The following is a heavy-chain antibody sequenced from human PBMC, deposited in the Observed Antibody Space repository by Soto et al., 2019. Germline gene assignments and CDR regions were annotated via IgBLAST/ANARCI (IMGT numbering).Heavy chain of an antibody. CDR1: GVSISSYY. D-gene: IGHD7-27*01. CDR2: IYYSGST. J-gene: IGHJ6*02. V-gene: IGHV4-59*01. Sequence: SETLSLTCLVSGVSISSYYWSWIRQPPGKGLEWIGYIYYSGSTNYNPSLKSRVTISEDASKNQFSLKLSSVTAADTAVYHCARKRLGGMDVWGQGTTVNVSS. CDR3: ARKRLGGMDV.